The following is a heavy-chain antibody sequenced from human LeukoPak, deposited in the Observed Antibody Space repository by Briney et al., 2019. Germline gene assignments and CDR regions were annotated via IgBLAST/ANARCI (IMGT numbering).Heavy chain of an antibody. CDR2: ISGGGPST. D-gene: IGHD4-23*01. V-gene: IGHV3-23*01. CDR3: AKTSGGNY. CDR1: GFTFSSYA. J-gene: IGHJ4*02. Sequence: GGSLRLSCAASGFTFSSYALTWVRQPPGKGLEWVSTISGGGPSTYYADSVKGRFTISRDNSKDTLFLQMNSLRAEDTAVYYCAKTSGGNYWGQGTLVTVSS.